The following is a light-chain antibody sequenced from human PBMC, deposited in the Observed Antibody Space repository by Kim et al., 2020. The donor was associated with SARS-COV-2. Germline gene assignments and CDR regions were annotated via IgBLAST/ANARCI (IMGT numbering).Light chain of an antibody. V-gene: IGLV4-69*02. J-gene: IGLJ3*02. CDR3: QTWGAGIRV. Sequence: APCKLASTRSGDNSGTAITWHQQQPQTGPGFLMKLNRDGSYSRGAGIPDRFSGSTSGAERHLSISSLQSEDEGDYYCQTWGAGIRVFGGGTQLTVL. CDR1: GDNSGTA. CDR2: LNRDGSY.